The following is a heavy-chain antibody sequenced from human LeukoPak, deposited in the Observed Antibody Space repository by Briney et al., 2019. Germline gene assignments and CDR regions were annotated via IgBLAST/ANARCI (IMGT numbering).Heavy chain of an antibody. CDR3: ARANYYDSSGYSY. V-gene: IGHV4-34*01. CDR2: INHSGST. CDR1: GGSFSGYY. Sequence: NPSETLSLTCAVYGGSFSGYYWSWIRQPPGKGLEWIGEINHSGSTNYNPSLKSRVTISVDTFKNQFSLKLSSVTAADTAVYYCARANYYDSSGYSYWGQGTLVTVSS. D-gene: IGHD3-22*01. J-gene: IGHJ4*02.